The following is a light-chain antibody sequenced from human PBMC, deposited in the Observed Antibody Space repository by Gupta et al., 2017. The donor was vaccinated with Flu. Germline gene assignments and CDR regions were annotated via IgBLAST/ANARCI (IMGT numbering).Light chain of an antibody. CDR2: VDPDGSH. V-gene: IGLV4-69*01. CDR1: SGHSKYA. J-gene: IGLJ3*02. CDR3: QTCDTAIRV. Sequence: QLAVSQSPSASASLGASVRLPCPRSSGHSKYAVAWHQQQPDKGPRFLMMVDPDGSHTKGDGIPDRFSGSSSGAERYLTISSLQSDDEADYYCQTCDTAIRVFGGGTKLTVL.